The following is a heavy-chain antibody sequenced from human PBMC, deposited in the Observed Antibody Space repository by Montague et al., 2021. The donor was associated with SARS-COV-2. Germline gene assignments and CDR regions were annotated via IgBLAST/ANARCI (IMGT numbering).Heavy chain of an antibody. D-gene: IGHD2-2*01. CDR3: ARQLPSCCSTNKCYPYYFDV. J-gene: IGHJ4*02. CDR2: ISYAGRT. Sequence: SETLSLTCTVSGGSISSPDYYWGWIRQSPGKGLEWIGSISYAGRTYYNPSLRSRVSFSMDTSKNHFSLSLNSVTAADTAVYFCARQLPSCCSTNKCYPYYFDVWGRGALVTVSS. CDR1: GGSISSPDYY. V-gene: IGHV4-39*01.